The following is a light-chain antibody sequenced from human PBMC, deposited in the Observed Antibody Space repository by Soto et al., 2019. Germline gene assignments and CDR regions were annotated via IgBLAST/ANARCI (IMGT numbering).Light chain of an antibody. CDR2: KAS. V-gene: IGKV1-5*03. Sequence: DIQMTQSPSTLSASVGDRVTITCRASQSISSWLAWYQQKPGKAPKLLIYKASSLESGVPSRFSGSGSGTECTLNISSLQPDDFATYYYQQYNSYPGYTFGQGTKLEIK. J-gene: IGKJ2*01. CDR1: QSISSW. CDR3: QQYNSYPGYT.